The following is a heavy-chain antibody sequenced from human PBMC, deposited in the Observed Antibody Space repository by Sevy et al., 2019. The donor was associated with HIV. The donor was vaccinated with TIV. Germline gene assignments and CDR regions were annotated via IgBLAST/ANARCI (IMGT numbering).Heavy chain of an antibody. CDR3: ARDWTNGAYYYYGMDV. V-gene: IGHV3-30-3*01. CDR2: ISYDGSNK. CDR1: GFTFSSYA. Sequence: GGSLRLSCAASGFTFSSYAMHWVRQAPGKGLEWVAVISYDGSNKYYADSVKGRFTISIDNSKNTLYLQMNSLRAEDTAVYYCARDWTNGAYYYYGMDVWGQGTTVTVSS. D-gene: IGHD2-8*01. J-gene: IGHJ6*02.